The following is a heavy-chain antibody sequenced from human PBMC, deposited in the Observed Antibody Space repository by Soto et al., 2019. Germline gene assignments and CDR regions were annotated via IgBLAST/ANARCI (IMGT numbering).Heavy chain of an antibody. V-gene: IGHV4-59*08. D-gene: IGHD6-19*01. CDR2: TDYSGNT. CDR3: ARAVGDPLYYLDY. J-gene: IGHJ4*02. CDR1: SDSISSYS. Sequence: QVQLQESGPGLVRPSETLSLTCTVSSDSISSYSWIWIRQSPGKGLEWIGYTDYSGNTNYNPSLKSRVTISGDTSKNQFSLSLSSVTAADTAVYYCARAVGDPLYYLDYWGQGTLVTVSS.